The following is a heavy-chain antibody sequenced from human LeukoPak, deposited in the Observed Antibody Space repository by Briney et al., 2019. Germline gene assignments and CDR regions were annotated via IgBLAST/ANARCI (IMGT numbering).Heavy chain of an antibody. J-gene: IGHJ5*02. CDR3: ARTPTTEDWFDP. CDR2: ISAYNGNT. D-gene: IGHD4-17*01. V-gene: IGHV1-18*01. CDR1: GYTFTSYG. Sequence: ASVKASCKASGYTFTSYGISWVRQAPGQGLEWMGWISAYNGNTNYAQKLQGRVTMTTDTSTSTAYMELRSLRSDDTAVYYCARTPTTEDWFDPWGQGTLVTVSS.